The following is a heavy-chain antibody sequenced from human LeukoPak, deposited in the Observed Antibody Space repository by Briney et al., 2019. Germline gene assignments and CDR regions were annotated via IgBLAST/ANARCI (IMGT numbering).Heavy chain of an antibody. CDR3: ARETTRARYYYYYMDV. D-gene: IGHD1-1*01. Sequence: GASVNVSCKASGYTFTSYGISWVRQAPGQGLEWMGWISAYNGNTNYAQKLQGRVTMTTDTSTSTAYMELRSLRSDDTAVYYCARETTRARYYYYYMDVWGKGTTVTISS. V-gene: IGHV1-18*01. J-gene: IGHJ6*03. CDR1: GYTFTSYG. CDR2: ISAYNGNT.